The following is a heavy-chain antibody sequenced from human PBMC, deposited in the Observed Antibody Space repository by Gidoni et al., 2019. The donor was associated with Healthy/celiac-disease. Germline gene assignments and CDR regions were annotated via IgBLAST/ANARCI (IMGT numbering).Heavy chain of an antibody. J-gene: IGHJ3*02. Sequence: EVQLVESGGGLVQPGGSLKLSCAASGFTFSGSAMPWVRQASGKGLEWVGRIRSKANSYATAYAASVKGRFTISRDDSKNTAYLQMNSLKTEDTAVYYCTRHSIVVVPAAPSGDAFDIWGQGTMVTVSS. V-gene: IGHV3-73*02. CDR2: IRSKANSYAT. CDR1: GFTFSGSA. D-gene: IGHD2-2*01. CDR3: TRHSIVVVPAAPSGDAFDI.